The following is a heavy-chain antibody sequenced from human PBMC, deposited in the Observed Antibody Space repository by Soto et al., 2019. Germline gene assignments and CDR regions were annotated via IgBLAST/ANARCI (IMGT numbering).Heavy chain of an antibody. Sequence: GASVKVSCKASRGTFSSYAISRVRQAPGQRLEWMGGIIPIFGTANYAQKFQGRVTITADESTSTAYMELSSLRSEDTAVYYCARVTTFTNDGYYYYGMDVWGQGTTVTVSS. J-gene: IGHJ6*02. V-gene: IGHV1-69*13. CDR2: IIPIFGTA. CDR1: RGTFSSYA. CDR3: ARVTTFTNDGYYYYGMDV. D-gene: IGHD1-1*01.